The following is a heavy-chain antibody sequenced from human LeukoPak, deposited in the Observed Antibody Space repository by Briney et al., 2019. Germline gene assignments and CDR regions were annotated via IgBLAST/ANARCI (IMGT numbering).Heavy chain of an antibody. V-gene: IGHV1-18*04. CDR2: ISAYNGNT. CDR1: GYTFTGYY. D-gene: IGHD6-25*01. J-gene: IGHJ4*02. Sequence: ASVKVSCKASGYTFTGYYMHWVRQAPGQGLEWMGWISAYNGNTNYAQKLQGRVTMTTDTSTSTAYMELRSLRSDDTAVYYCAREDSSGGYFDYWGQGTLVTVSS. CDR3: AREDSSGGYFDY.